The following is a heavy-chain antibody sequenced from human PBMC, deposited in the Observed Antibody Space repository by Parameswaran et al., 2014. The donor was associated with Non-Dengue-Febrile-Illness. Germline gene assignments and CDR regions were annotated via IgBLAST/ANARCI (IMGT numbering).Heavy chain of an antibody. D-gene: IGHD3-22*01. V-gene: IGHV2-5*08. Sequence: ARWIRQPPGKALEWLALIYWDDDKRYSPSLKSRLTITKDTSKNQVVLTMTNMDPVDTATYYCAHNAITAYYYDSSGYYSGDAFDIWGQGTMVTVSS. CDR2: IYWDDDK. J-gene: IGHJ3*02. CDR3: AHNAITAYYYDSSGYYSGDAFDI.